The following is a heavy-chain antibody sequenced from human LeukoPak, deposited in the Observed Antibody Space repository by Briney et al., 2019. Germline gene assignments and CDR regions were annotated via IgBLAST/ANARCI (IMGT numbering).Heavy chain of an antibody. CDR1: GYTFTRHY. CDR3: ARDRELRWSQGGFDY. CDR2: INPSGGRA. D-gene: IGHD3-16*01. Sequence: ASVKVSCKASGYTFTRHYMHWVRQAPGQGLEWMGIINPSGGRASYAQKFQGRVTMTRDTSTCTVYMELSSLRSEDTAVYYCARDRELRWSQGGFDYWGQGTLLTVSS. V-gene: IGHV1-46*01. J-gene: IGHJ4*02.